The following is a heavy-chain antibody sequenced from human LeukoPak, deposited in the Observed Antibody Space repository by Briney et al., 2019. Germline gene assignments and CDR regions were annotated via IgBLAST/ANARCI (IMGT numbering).Heavy chain of an antibody. D-gene: IGHD6-13*01. V-gene: IGHV4-34*01. CDR1: GGSISSYY. J-gene: IGHJ4*02. CDR3: ARHGSHGKAAADRSIGGTFDY. Sequence: SETLSLTCTVSGGSISSYYWSWIRQPPGKGLEWIGEINHSGSTNYNPSLKSRVTISVDTSKNQFSLKLSSVTAADTAVYYCARHGSHGKAAADRSIGGTFDYWGQGTLVTVSS. CDR2: INHSGST.